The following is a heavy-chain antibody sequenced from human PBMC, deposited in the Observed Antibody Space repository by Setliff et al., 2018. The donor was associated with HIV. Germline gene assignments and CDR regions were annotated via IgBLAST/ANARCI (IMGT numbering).Heavy chain of an antibody. Sequence: GGSLRLSCAASGFTFSSYAMTWVRQAPGKGLEWVSSISSSGGTTYFADTVKGRFTISRANSKYPLYLQMNSLRVEDTAVYYCAKDKGSSGWSAWGQGTLVTVSS. CDR1: GFTFSSYA. CDR2: ISSSGGTT. V-gene: IGHV3-23*01. CDR3: AKDKGSSGWSA. J-gene: IGHJ5*01. D-gene: IGHD6-19*01.